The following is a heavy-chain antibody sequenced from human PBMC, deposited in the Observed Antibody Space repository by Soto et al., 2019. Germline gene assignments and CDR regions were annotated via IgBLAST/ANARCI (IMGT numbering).Heavy chain of an antibody. V-gene: IGHV4-59*02. CDR1: GGSVYDFY. CDR3: ARGHGIYVRFDF. J-gene: IGHJ4*02. Sequence: SETLSLTCSVSGGSVYDFYWNWLRQSPGKGLEWIGNIYNTGTTNYNPSLRSRATISIDTSKNQFSLRLKSVTAADSAMYFCARGHGIYVRFDFWGQGALVTV. CDR2: IYNTGTT. D-gene: IGHD3-9*01.